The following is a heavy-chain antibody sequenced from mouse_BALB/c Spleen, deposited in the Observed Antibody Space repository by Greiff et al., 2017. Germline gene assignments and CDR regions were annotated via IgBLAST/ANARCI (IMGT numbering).Heavy chain of an antibody. J-gene: IGHJ4*01. Sequence: EVQLVESGGGLVQPGGSRKLSCAASGFTFSSFGMHWVRQAPEKGLEWVAYISSGSSTIYYADTVKGRFTISRDNPKNTLFLQMTSLRSEDTAMYYCARPYGNYHYYAMDYWGQGTSVTVSS. D-gene: IGHD2-10*02. CDR2: ISSGSSTI. CDR1: GFTFSSFG. V-gene: IGHV5-17*02. CDR3: ARPYGNYHYYAMDY.